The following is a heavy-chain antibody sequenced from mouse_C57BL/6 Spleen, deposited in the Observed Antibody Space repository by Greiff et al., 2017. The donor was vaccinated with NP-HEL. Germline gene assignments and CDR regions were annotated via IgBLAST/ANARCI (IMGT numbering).Heavy chain of an antibody. J-gene: IGHJ4*01. CDR3: AREGDYDARAMDY. CDR1: GYSFTGYY. Sequence: VQLKESGPELVKPGASVKISCKASGYSFTGYYMHWVKQSHGNILDWIGYIYPYNGVSSYNQKFKGKATLTVDKSSSTAYMELRSLTSEDSAVYYCAREGDYDARAMDYWGQGTPVTVSS. D-gene: IGHD2-4*01. V-gene: IGHV1-31*01. CDR2: IYPYNGVS.